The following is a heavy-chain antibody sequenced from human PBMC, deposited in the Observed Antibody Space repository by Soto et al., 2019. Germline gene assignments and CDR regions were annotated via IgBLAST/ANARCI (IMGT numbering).Heavy chain of an antibody. CDR3: ARALYYDILTGYYSPSYYYYGMDV. V-gene: IGHV1-46*01. CDR1: GYTFTSYY. Sequence: ASVKVSCKASGYTFTSYYMHWVRQAPGQGLEWMGIINPSGGSTSYAQKFQGRATMTRDTSTSTVYMELSSLRSEDTAVYYCARALYYDILTGYYSPSYYYYGMDVWGQGTTVTVSS. D-gene: IGHD3-9*01. J-gene: IGHJ6*02. CDR2: INPSGGST.